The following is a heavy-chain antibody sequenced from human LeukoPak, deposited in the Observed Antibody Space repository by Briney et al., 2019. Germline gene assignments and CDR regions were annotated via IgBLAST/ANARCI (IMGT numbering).Heavy chain of an antibody. V-gene: IGHV3-73*01. CDR2: IRSKANSYAT. J-gene: IGHJ3*02. CDR1: GSTFSGSA. Sequence: GGPLRLPCQASGSTFSGSAMHWVRQAPGKGLEWVGRIRSKANSYATAYAASVKGRFTISRDDSKNTAYLQMNSLKTEDTAVYYCTRRDAFDIWGQGTMVTVSS. CDR3: TRRDAFDI.